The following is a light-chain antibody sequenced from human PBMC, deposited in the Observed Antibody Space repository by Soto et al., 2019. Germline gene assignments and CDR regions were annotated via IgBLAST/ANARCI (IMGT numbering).Light chain of an antibody. V-gene: IGLV1-40*01. CDR2: GNS. J-gene: IGLJ2*01. Sequence: QSVLTQPPSVSGAPGQRVTISCTGSSSNIGAGYDVHWYQQLPGTVPKLLIYGNSNRPSGVPDRFSGSKSGTSASLAITGLQAEDEADYYCQSYDSSLSGWGVFGGGTKLTVL. CDR3: QSYDSSLSGWGV. CDR1: SSNIGAGYD.